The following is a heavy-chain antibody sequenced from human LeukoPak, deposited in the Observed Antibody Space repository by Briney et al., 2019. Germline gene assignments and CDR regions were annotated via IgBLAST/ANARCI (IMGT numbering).Heavy chain of an antibody. CDR3: ARDSVVGVTTSYFDY. V-gene: IGHV4-30-2*01. CDR1: GGSISSGGYY. CDR2: IYHSGST. D-gene: IGHD1-26*01. Sequence: SETLSLTCTVSGGSISSGGYYWSWIRQPPGKGLEWIGYIYHSGSTYYNPSLKSRVTISVDRSKNQFSLKLSSVTAADTAVYYCARDSVVGVTTSYFDYWGQGTLVTVSS. J-gene: IGHJ4*02.